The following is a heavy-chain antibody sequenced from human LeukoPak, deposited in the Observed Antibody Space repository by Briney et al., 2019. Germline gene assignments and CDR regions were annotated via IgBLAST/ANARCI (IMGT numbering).Heavy chain of an antibody. CDR1: GFTFSNHW. D-gene: IGHD3-10*01. Sequence: PGGSLRLSCAASGFTFSNHWMRWVRHAPGKGLVWVSRINNDGSSTVYVDSVKGRFTISRDNAKNTLDLQMNSLRAEDTAVYYCASGLREDVLVWVGEFDYWGQGTLVTVSS. J-gene: IGHJ4*02. V-gene: IGHV3-74*01. CDR2: INNDGSST. CDR3: ASGLREDVLVWVGEFDY.